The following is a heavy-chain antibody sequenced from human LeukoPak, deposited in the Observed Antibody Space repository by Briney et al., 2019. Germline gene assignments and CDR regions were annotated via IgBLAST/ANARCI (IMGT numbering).Heavy chain of an antibody. CDR1: GFTFSSCA. J-gene: IGHJ4*02. CDR2: ITGSGGTS. CDR3: AKESTQVIEVYFDS. V-gene: IGHV3-23*01. D-gene: IGHD2/OR15-2a*01. Sequence: GGSLRLSCTASGFTFSSCAMSWVRQAPGKGMQWVSTITGSGGTSYYADSVKGRFTISRDNSKNTLYLEMNSLRADDTAVYFCAKESTQVIEVYFDSWGQGTLVTVSS.